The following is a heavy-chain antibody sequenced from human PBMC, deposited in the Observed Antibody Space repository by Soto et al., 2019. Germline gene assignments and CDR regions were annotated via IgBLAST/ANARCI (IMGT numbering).Heavy chain of an antibody. Sequence: GESLKISCKGSGYSFTSYWIGWVRQMPGKGLEWMGIIYPGDSDTRYSPSFQGQVTISADKSISTAYLQWSSLKASDTAMYYCARLANWSSSKKWFDPWGQGTLVTVSS. D-gene: IGHD6-13*01. V-gene: IGHV5-51*01. CDR3: ARLANWSSSKKWFDP. J-gene: IGHJ5*02. CDR2: IYPGDSDT. CDR1: GYSFTSYW.